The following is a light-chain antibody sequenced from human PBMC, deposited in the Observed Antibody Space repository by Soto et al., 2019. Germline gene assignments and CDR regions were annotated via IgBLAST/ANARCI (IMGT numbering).Light chain of an antibody. CDR3: QVRSNWPPIT. CDR1: QSVSNS. CDR2: DAA. Sequence: EVVLKQSPATLSLSPGESATLSCRASQSVSNSLAWYQHKPGQAPRLLIYDAANRATGIPARFSGSGSGTDFARTISSLEPEDFAVYYCQVRSNWPPITFGQGTRLEIK. V-gene: IGKV3-11*01. J-gene: IGKJ5*01.